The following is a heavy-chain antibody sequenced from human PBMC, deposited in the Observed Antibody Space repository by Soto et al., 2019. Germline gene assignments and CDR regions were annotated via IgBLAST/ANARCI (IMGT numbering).Heavy chain of an antibody. J-gene: IGHJ4*02. D-gene: IGHD2-21*02. CDR1: SDSISSGNW. CDR2: IYHSGST. V-gene: IGHV4-4*02. CDR3: ARAIQVTGQGKYYFDY. Sequence: SETLSLTCAVSSDSISSGNWWSGVRQPPGKRLEWIGEIYHSGSTDYNPSLKSRVTISVDKSKNQFSLKLTSMAAADTAVYYCARAIQVTGQGKYYFDYWGQGTLVTVSS.